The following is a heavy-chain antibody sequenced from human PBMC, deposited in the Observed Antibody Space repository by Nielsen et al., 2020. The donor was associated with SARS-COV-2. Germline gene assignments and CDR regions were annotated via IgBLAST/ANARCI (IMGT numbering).Heavy chain of an antibody. V-gene: IGHV3-9*01. D-gene: IGHD3-3*01. CDR1: GFTFDDYA. J-gene: IGHJ5*02. CDR2: ISWNSGSI. Sequence: SLKISCAASGFTFDDYAMHWVRQAPGKGLEWVSGISWNSGSIGYADSVKGRFTISRDNAKNSLYLQMNSLRAEDTALYCCAKGIFGVVIISNWFDPWGQGTLVTVSS. CDR3: AKGIFGVVIISNWFDP.